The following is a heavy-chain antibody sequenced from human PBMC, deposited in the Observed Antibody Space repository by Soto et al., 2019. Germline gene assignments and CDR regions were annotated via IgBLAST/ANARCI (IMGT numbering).Heavy chain of an antibody. J-gene: IGHJ4*02. Sequence: LVKVSCKASGGTFRRYAISWVRQAPGQGLEWMGGITPMFGTANYAQKFQGRVTITADESTSTAYMELSSLRSEDTAVYYCARQFHYERSGDYYAYWGQGTLVTVSS. D-gene: IGHD3-22*01. CDR1: GGTFRRYA. V-gene: IGHV1-69*13. CDR3: ARQFHYERSGDYYAY. CDR2: ITPMFGTA.